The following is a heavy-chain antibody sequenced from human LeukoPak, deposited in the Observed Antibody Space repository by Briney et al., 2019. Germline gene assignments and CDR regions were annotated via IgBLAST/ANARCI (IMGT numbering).Heavy chain of an antibody. CDR1: GYTFTSYG. V-gene: IGHV1-18*01. D-gene: IGHD2-2*01. CDR3: ARATGGPAAIFDQLYYYYYYGMDV. J-gene: IGHJ6*02. CDR2: ISAYNGNT. Sequence: ASVKVSCKASGYTFTSYGISWVRQAPGQGLEWMGWISAYNGNTNYAQKLQGRVTMTTDTSTSTAYMELRSLRSDDTAVYYCARATGGPAAIFDQLYYYYYYGMDVWGQGTTVTVSS.